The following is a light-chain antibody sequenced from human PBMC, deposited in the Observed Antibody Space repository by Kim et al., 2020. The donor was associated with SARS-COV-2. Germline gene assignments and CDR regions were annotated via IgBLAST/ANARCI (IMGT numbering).Light chain of an antibody. CDR3: SSYTNNSTLVF. CDR1: SSDVGGYNY. J-gene: IGLJ2*01. Sequence: QSITISCTGTSSDVGGYNYVSWYQQHPGKAPKLMIYDVSNRPSGVSNRFSGSKSGNTASMTISGLQAEDEADYYCSSYTNNSTLVFFGGGTQLTVL. CDR2: DVS. V-gene: IGLV2-14*03.